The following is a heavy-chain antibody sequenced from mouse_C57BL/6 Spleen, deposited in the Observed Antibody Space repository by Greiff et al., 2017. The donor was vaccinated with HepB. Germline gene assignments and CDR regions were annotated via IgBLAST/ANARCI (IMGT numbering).Heavy chain of an antibody. V-gene: IGHV5-17*01. Sequence: EVKVVESGGGLVKPGGSLKLSCAASGFTFSDYGMHWVRQAPEKGLEWVAYISSGSSTIYYADTVKGRFTISRDNAKNTLFLQMTSLRSEDTAMYYCARSYYGNYVWFAYWGQGTLVTVSA. D-gene: IGHD2-1*01. CDR1: GFTFSDYG. CDR3: ARSYYGNYVWFAY. J-gene: IGHJ3*01. CDR2: ISSGSSTI.